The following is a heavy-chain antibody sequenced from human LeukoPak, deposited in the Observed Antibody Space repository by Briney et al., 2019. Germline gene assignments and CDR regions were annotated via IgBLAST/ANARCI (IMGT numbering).Heavy chain of an antibody. CDR1: GFTFSSYT. V-gene: IGHV3-21*01. CDR2: ISSSSSYI. CDR3: ASSYSGYDTYDY. D-gene: IGHD5-12*01. J-gene: IGHJ4*02. Sequence: GGSLRLSCAVSGFTFSSYTINWVRQAPGKGLEWVSSISSSSSYIYYADSVKGRFTISRDNAKNSLYLQMNSLRAEDTAVYYCASSYSGYDTYDYWGQGTLVTVSS.